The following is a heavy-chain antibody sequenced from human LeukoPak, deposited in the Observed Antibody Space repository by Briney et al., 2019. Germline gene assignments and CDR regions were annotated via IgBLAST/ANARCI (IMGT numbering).Heavy chain of an antibody. D-gene: IGHD3-22*01. CDR3: ASCYYDSSGYYRPFDY. CDR2: ISAYNGNT. CDR1: GYTFTSYG. V-gene: IGHV1-18*01. J-gene: IGHJ4*02. Sequence: ASVKVSCKASGYTFTSYGISWVRQAPGQGLEWMGWISAYNGNTNYAQKLQGRVTMTTDTSTSTAYMELRSLRSDDTAVYYCASCYYDSSGYYRPFDYWGQGTLVTVSS.